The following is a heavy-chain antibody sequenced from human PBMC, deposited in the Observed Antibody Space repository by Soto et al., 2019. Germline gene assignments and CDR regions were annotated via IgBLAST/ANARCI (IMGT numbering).Heavy chain of an antibody. D-gene: IGHD1-26*01. CDR1: GFSLTTSGEA. CDR3: AHRKGGTFDY. V-gene: IGHV2-5*02. J-gene: IGHJ4*02. Sequence: QITLKESGPTLVKPTQTLTLTCTFSGFSLTTSGEAVGWIRQTPGKALEWLALIYWDDEKHSTPSLRSRLTITKDTSKNQVVLTVTNMDPVDTATFYCAHRKGGTFDYWGQGTLVTVSS. CDR2: IYWDDEK.